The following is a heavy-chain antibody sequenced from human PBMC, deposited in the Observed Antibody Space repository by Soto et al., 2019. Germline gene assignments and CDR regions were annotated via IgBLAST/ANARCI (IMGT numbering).Heavy chain of an antibody. J-gene: IGHJ4*02. V-gene: IGHV4-34*01. CDR2: INDRGST. D-gene: IGHD2-2*01. CDR1: GGYFRGYY. Sequence: PSETLSRTFSVYGGYFRGYYWSWFRQPPGKGLELIGEINDRGSTSYNPAHNSRVTISVDPSTNQFSLNLRSVTAADTAVYYCARVYCSSNSCHFYIAFWGQGSLVPV. CDR3: ARVYCSSNSCHFYIAF.